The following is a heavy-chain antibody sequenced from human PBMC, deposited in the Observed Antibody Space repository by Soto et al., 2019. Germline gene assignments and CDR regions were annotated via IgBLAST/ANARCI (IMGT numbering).Heavy chain of an antibody. V-gene: IGHV3-23*01. J-gene: IGHJ4*02. CDR2: ISGGGDTT. D-gene: IGHD3-10*01. CDR1: GFTFDNYA. CDR3: ATGRGGSGSLTPRVDF. Sequence: EVQLLESGGGVVQPGGSLRLSCAASGFTFDNYAMTWVRQAPGKGLEWVSAISGGGDTTSYADSVKGRFTVSRDGSKNTLCLQMSSLRAEHTALYYCATGRGGSGSLTPRVDFWGQGTLVTVSS.